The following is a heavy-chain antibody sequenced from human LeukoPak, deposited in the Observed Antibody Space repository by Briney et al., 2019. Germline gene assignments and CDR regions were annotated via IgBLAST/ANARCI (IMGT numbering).Heavy chain of an antibody. CDR3: ARRRFRYFDWTSS. Sequence: SETLSLTCAVYGGSLSDYHWSWIRQPPGKGLEWIGEINHSGSTNYNPSLKSRVTMSVDTSKNQFSLNLSSVTAADTAVYYCARRRFRYFDWTSSGGQGTLVTVSS. CDR1: GGSLSDYH. D-gene: IGHD3-9*01. CDR2: INHSGST. J-gene: IGHJ4*02. V-gene: IGHV4-34*01.